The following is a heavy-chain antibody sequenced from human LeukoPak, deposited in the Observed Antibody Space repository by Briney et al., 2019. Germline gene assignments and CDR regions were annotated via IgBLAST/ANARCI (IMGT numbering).Heavy chain of an antibody. V-gene: IGHV4-61*01. CDR2: IYYSGST. J-gene: IGHJ4*02. CDR1: GGSISSSSYY. CDR3: ARDRGSYGSFDY. Sequence: SETLSLTCTVSGGSISSSSYYWSWIRQPPGKGLEWIGYIYYSGSTNYNPSLKSRVTISVDTSKNQFSLKLSSVTAADTAVYYCARDRGSYGSFDYWGQGTLVTVSS. D-gene: IGHD5-18*01.